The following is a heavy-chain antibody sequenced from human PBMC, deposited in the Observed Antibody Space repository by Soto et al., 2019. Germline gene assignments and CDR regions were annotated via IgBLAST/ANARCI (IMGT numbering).Heavy chain of an antibody. CDR1: VFTFRDFQ. V-gene: IGHV3-11*04. CDR3: ARDSTEFGFDY. D-gene: IGHD3-16*01. Sequence: SLRLSCSASVFTFRDFQMSWIRQAPGKGLEWISYISQSGNVIYYADSVKGRFTISRDNSKNTLYLQMNSLRAEDTAVYYCARDSTEFGFDYWGQGTLVTVSS. CDR2: ISQSGNVI. J-gene: IGHJ4*02.